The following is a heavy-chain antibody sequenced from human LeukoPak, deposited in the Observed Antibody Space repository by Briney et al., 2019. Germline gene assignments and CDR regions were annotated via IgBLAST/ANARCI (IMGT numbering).Heavy chain of an antibody. V-gene: IGHV3-33*01. Sequence: GRSLTLSCAASGFTFSSFGMHWVRQAPGKGLEWVAVIWYDASNKYYADSVKGRFTISRDNSKNTLYLQMNSLRDDDSAVYYCVRGVGVSRFNYLDSWGQGTLVIVSS. J-gene: IGHJ4*02. CDR1: GFTFSSFG. D-gene: IGHD6-13*01. CDR3: VRGVGVSRFNYLDS. CDR2: IWYDASNK.